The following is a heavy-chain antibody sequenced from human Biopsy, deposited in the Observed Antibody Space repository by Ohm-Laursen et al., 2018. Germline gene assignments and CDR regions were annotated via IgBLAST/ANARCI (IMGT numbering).Heavy chain of an antibody. CDR1: GGSVGSGTFH. V-gene: IGHV4-61*01. CDR3: VRQGGYFQN. Sequence: SETLSLTCSVSGGSVGSGTFHWGWIRQPPGKGWEGIGHVYYTGNTNYNPSLKSRVTISMDMSKNQFSLRLSSVTAADTAVYYCVRQGGYFQNWGPGSQVAVSS. CDR2: VYYTGNT. J-gene: IGHJ1*01. D-gene: IGHD5-12*01.